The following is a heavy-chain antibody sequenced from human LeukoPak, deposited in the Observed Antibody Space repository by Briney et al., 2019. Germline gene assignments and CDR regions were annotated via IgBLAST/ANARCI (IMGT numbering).Heavy chain of an antibody. D-gene: IGHD6-13*01. CDR2: INASGST. Sequence: SETLSLTCAVYGGSFSGSFWSWVRQPPWKGLEWIGEINASGSTNDNPSLKSRVTMSEDTWKDQFSLKLSSVTAADTAVYYCARRVGAAAGKGYYFDNWSQGTLVAVSS. CDR1: GGSFSGSF. V-gene: IGHV4-34*01. CDR3: ARRVGAAAGKGYYFDN. J-gene: IGHJ4*02.